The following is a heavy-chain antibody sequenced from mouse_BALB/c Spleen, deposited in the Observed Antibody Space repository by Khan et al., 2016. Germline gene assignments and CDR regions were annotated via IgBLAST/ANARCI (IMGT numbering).Heavy chain of an antibody. J-gene: IGHJ2*01. CDR1: GYTFIDYN. CDR2: SYTYDGSS. CDR3: VRGRFILLDY. D-gene: IGHD1-1*01. Sequence: VQLQQPGPELVKPGASVKISCKASGYTFIDYNMHWVKQSHGKSLEWIGYSYTYDGSSSYNQNFKTKATLTVDTSSSTAYMELRSLTSEDSAVYYCVRGRFILLDYWGQGTTLTVSS. V-gene: IGHV1S29*02.